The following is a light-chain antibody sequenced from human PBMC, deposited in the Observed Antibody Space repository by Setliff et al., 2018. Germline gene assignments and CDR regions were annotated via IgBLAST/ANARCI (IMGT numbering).Light chain of an antibody. CDR1: ASDVGDYNY. J-gene: IGLJ1*01. CDR3: SSYTSSHTYV. V-gene: IGLV2-14*01. CDR2: EVI. Sequence: QSALTQPASVSGSPGQSITISCTGSASDVGDYNYVSWHQQHPGEAPKLLIYEVINRPSGISNRFSGSKSGNTASLTISGLLAEDEADYFCSSYTSSHTYVFGSGTKVTLL.